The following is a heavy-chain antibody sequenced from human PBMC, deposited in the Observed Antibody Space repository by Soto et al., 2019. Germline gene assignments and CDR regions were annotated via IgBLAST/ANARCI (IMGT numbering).Heavy chain of an antibody. CDR1: GFTINNYW. D-gene: IGHD6-6*01. Sequence: GGSLRLSCAAAGFTINNYWMGWVRQAPGKGLEWVANIKEDGSEKLYVDSVKGRFTVSRDNAKNSLYLKMNCQRAEDTAVYFCARDSFNVDFRISSWGHWGQGTLVTVSS. V-gene: IGHV3-7*01. J-gene: IGHJ4*02. CDR2: IKEDGSEK. CDR3: ARDSFNVDFRISSWGH.